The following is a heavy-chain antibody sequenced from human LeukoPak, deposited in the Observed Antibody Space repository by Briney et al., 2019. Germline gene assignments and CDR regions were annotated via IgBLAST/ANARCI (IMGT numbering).Heavy chain of an antibody. J-gene: IGHJ3*02. V-gene: IGHV3-23*01. CDR3: AKDLGGYSGYDYVTTNDAFDI. CDR1: GFTFSSYA. Sequence: GGSLRLSCAASGFTFSSYAMSWVRQAPGKGLEWVSAISGSGGSTYYADSVKGRFTISRDNSKNTLYLQMNSLRAEDTAVYYCAKDLGGYSGYDYVTTNDAFDIWGQGTMVTVSS. CDR2: ISGSGGST. D-gene: IGHD5-12*01.